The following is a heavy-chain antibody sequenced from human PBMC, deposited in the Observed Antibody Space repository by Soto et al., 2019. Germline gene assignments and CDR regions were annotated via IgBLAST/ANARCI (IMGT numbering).Heavy chain of an antibody. V-gene: IGHV3-30*18. Sequence: GGSLRLSCAASGFTFSDYYMSWIRQAPGKGLEWVAVISHDGSIYSYADSVAGRLDISRDNSKSMVYVDMISLGPDDTAVSYFAKKVGASDTAVLGFCYYREDIWGQETTVTASS. CDR2: ISHDGSIY. CDR3: AKKVGASDTAVLGFCYYREDI. J-gene: IGHJ6*02. D-gene: IGHD1-26*01. CDR1: GFTFSDYY.